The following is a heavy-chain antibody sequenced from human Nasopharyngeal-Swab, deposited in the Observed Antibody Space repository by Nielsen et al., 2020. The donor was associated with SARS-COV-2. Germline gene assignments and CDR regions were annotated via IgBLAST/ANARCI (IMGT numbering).Heavy chain of an antibody. D-gene: IGHD2-15*01. CDR1: GFTFTSYA. J-gene: IGHJ5*02. CDR2: MSCTGDNT. CDR3: AKDSGAGFCDGGSCFPTNH. Sequence: GGSLRLSCAASGFTFTSYAMNWVRQAPGKGLEWVPGMSCTGDNTYYADSVKGRFTISRDSSKNTLYLQMNSLRAEDTAVYYCAKDSGAGFCDGGSCFPTNHWGQGTLVTVSS. V-gene: IGHV3-23*01.